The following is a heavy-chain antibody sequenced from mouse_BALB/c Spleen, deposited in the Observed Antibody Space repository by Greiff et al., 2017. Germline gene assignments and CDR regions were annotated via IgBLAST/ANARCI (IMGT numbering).Heavy chain of an antibody. J-gene: IGHJ2*01. D-gene: IGHD1-1*01. CDR1: GFTFSSYG. CDR3: AREGYGSLDY. Sequence: EVQVVESGGGLVQPGGSLKLSCAASGFTFSSYGMSWVRQTPDKRLELVATINSNGGSTYYPDSVKGRFTISRDNAKNTLYLQMSSLKSEDTAMYYCAREGYGSLDYWGQGTTLTVSS. CDR2: INSNGGST. V-gene: IGHV5-6-3*01.